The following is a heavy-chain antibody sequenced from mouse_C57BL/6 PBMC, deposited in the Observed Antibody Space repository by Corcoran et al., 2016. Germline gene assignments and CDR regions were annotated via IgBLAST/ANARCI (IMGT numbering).Heavy chain of an antibody. D-gene: IGHD1-1*01. CDR1: GYTFTDYN. CDR3: ARSRYYYYGKGDY. J-gene: IGHJ4*01. Sequence: EVQLQQSGPELVKPGASVKIPCKASGYTFTDYNMDWVKQSHGKSLEWIGDINPNNGGTIYNQKFKGKATLTVDKSSSTAYMELRSLTSEDTAVYYGARSRYYYYGKGDYWGQGTSGTVSS. V-gene: IGHV1-18*01. CDR2: INPNNGGT.